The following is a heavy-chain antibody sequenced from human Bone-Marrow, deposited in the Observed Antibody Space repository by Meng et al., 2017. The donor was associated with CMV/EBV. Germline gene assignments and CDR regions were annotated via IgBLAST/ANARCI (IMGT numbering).Heavy chain of an antibody. D-gene: IGHD3-16*01. CDR3: ARDLGEMGATFFDY. Sequence: ASGYTFTSFGISWVRQAPGQGLEWMGWISAYNGNSKYSQTVQGRVTMTTDTSTGTAYMELRSLRSGDTAMYYCARDLGEMGATFFDYWGQGTLVTVSS. V-gene: IGHV1-18*01. CDR2: ISAYNGNS. J-gene: IGHJ4*02. CDR1: GYTFTSFG.